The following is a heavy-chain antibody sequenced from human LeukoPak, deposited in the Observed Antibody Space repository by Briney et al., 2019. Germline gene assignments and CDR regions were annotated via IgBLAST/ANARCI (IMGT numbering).Heavy chain of an antibody. CDR2: IYYSGST. Sequence: PSETLSLTCTVSGGSISSSSYYWGWIRQPPGKGLEWIGSIYYSGSTYYNPSLKSRVTISVDTSKNQFSLKLSSVIAADTAVYYCARSPTADLFGVVIIPTYYFDYWGQGTLVTVSS. J-gene: IGHJ4*02. CDR3: ARSPTADLFGVVIIPTYYFDY. CDR1: GGSISSSSYY. D-gene: IGHD3-3*01. V-gene: IGHV4-39*07.